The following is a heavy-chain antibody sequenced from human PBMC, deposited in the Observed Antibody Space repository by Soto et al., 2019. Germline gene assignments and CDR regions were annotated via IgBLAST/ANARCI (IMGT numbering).Heavy chain of an antibody. D-gene: IGHD2-15*01. V-gene: IGHV4-61*01. CDR2: IYYSGST. Sequence: QVQLQESGPGLVKPSETLSLTCTVSGGSVSSGSYYWSWIRQPPGKGLEWIGYIYYSGSTNYNPSLKSRVTIPVDTSKNQFSLKLSSVTAADTAVYYCARDHGGSFDYWGQGTLVTVSS. CDR1: GGSVSSGSYY. J-gene: IGHJ4*02. CDR3: ARDHGGSFDY.